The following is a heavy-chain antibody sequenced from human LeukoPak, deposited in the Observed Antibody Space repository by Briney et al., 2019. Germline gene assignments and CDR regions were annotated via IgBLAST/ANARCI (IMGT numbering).Heavy chain of an antibody. CDR1: GGSFSGYY. Sequence: SETLSLTCAVYGGSFSGYYWSWIRQPPGKGLEWIGEINHSGSTNYNPSLKSRVTISVDTSKNQFSLKLSSVTAADTAVYYCARRSTSTPTPSIDYWGQGTLVTVSS. D-gene: IGHD2-2*01. CDR3: ARRSTSTPTPSIDY. V-gene: IGHV4-34*01. CDR2: INHSGST. J-gene: IGHJ4*02.